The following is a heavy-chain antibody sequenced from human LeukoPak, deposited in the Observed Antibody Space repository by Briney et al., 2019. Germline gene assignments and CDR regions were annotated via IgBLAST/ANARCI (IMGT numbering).Heavy chain of an antibody. J-gene: IGHJ4*02. Sequence: ASVKVSCKASGYTFTSYYMHWVRQAPGQGLEWMGIINPSGGSTSYAQKFQGRVTMTRDTSTSTVYMELSSLRSEDMAVYYCARDEYDFWSGYYWVFDYWGQGTLVTVSS. CDR1: GYTFTSYY. V-gene: IGHV1-46*01. CDR3: ARDEYDFWSGYYWVFDY. CDR2: INPSGGST. D-gene: IGHD3-3*01.